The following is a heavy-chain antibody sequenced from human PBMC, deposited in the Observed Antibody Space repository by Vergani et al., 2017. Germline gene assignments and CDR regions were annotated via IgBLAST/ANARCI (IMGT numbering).Heavy chain of an antibody. Sequence: QVQLVESGGGVVQPGRSLRLSCAASGFTFSSYGMHWVRQAPGKGLEWVAVIWYDGSNKYYADSVKGRFTISRDNSKNTLYLKMNSLRAEVTAVYYCARDQRRYCTNGVCDVFGAFDSWGQGKMATVSA. D-gene: IGHD2-8*01. CDR1: GFTFSSYG. V-gene: IGHV3-33*01. CDR3: ARDQRRYCTNGVCDVFGAFDS. J-gene: IGHJ3*02. CDR2: IWYDGSNK.